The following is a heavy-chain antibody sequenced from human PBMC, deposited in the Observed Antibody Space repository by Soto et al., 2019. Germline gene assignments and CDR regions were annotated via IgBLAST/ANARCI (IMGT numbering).Heavy chain of an antibody. CDR3: ATTAASGDCYYDY. D-gene: IGHD2-21*02. CDR1: VGSLSGYY. Sequence: SEILSLTCAVYVGSLSGYYWPRIRQPPGNGLEWIGEINHSGSTNYNPSLKSRVTISVDTSKNQFSLKLSPVTAADTALYYSATTAASGDCYYDYWGQGTLVTVS. CDR2: INHSGST. J-gene: IGHJ4*02. V-gene: IGHV4-34*01.